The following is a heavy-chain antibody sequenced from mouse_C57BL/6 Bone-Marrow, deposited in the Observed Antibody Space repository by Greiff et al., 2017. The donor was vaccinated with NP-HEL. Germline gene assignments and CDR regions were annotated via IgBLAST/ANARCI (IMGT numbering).Heavy chain of an antibody. CDR2: IYPRDGST. D-gene: IGHD1-1*01. J-gene: IGHJ3*01. V-gene: IGHV1-78*01. Sequence: QVQLQQSDAELVKPGASVKISCKASGYTFTDHTIHWMKQRPEQGLEWIGYIYPRDGSTKYNEKFKGKATLTADKSSSTAYMQLNSLTSEDSAVYFCARGYYYGSSYGGFAYWGQGTLVTVST. CDR3: ARGYYYGSSYGGFAY. CDR1: GYTFTDHT.